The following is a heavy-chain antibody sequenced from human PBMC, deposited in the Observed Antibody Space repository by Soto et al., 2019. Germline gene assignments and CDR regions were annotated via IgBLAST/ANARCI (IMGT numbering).Heavy chain of an antibody. V-gene: IGHV4-34*01. D-gene: IGHD2-2*02. J-gene: IGHJ6*02. Sequence: SETLSLTCAVYGGSFSGYYWSWIRQPPGKGLEWIGEINHSGSTNYNPSLKSRVTIPVDTSKNQFSLKLSSVTAADTAVYYCARVRLGYCSSTSCYTPPRYYYYGMDVWGQGTTVTVSS. CDR2: INHSGST. CDR1: GGSFSGYY. CDR3: ARVRLGYCSSTSCYTPPRYYYYGMDV.